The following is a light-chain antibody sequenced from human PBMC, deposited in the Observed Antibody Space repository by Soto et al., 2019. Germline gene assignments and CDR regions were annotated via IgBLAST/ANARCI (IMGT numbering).Light chain of an antibody. J-gene: IGKJ5*01. V-gene: IGKV3-11*01. Sequence: EIVLTHSPDTLSLCPWETATISWRASQSISHYLAWYQHKPGQAPRLLIFDASNRATGIPARFSGSGSGTDFTLTISGLEPEDFAIYYCQKRGNWPQFGQGTRLEIK. CDR3: QKRGNWPQ. CDR2: DAS. CDR1: QSISHY.